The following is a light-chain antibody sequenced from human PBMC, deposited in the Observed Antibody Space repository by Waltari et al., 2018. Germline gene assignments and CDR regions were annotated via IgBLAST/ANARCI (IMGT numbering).Light chain of an antibody. J-gene: IGKJ1*01. CDR2: GAS. CDR1: QSVSSA. CDR3: QHYVRLPAT. Sequence: EMVLTQSPGSLSSSPGERVTLSCRSSQSVSSALAWYQQKPGQAPRLLIFGASNRATGIPDRFSGSGSWTDFTLTISRLEPEDFAVYYCQHYVRLPATFGRGTKVEIK. V-gene: IGKV3-20*01.